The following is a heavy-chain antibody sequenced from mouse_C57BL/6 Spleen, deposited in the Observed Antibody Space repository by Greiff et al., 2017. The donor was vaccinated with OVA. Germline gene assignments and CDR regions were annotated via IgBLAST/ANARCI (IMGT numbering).Heavy chain of an antibody. Sequence: QVQLKQSGAELVKPGASVKISCKASGYAFSSYWMNWVKQRPGKGLEWIGQIYPGDGDTNYNGKFKGKATLTADKSSSTAYMQLSSLTSEDSAVYFCARWDSQGYYFDYWGQGTTLTVSS. CDR2: IYPGDGDT. D-gene: IGHD3-3*01. J-gene: IGHJ2*01. V-gene: IGHV1-80*01. CDR3: ARWDSQGYYFDY. CDR1: GYAFSSYW.